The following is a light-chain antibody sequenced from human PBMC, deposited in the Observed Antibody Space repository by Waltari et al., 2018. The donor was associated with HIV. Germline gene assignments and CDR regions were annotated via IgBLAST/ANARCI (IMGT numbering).Light chain of an antibody. Sequence: SYELTQSLSVSVSPGQTATITCSGDALPYQYAYWYTQKPGQAPILVIFKDTERPSGIPARFSGSTSGTTVTLTIREVQAGDEADYYCQSADTDGIDQVFGGGTKVTVL. CDR3: QSADTDGIDQV. J-gene: IGLJ1*01. V-gene: IGLV3-25*03. CDR1: ALPYQY. CDR2: KDT.